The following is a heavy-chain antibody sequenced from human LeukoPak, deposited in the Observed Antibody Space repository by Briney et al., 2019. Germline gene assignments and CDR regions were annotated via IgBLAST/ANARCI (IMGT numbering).Heavy chain of an antibody. V-gene: IGHV1-69*04. CDR3: ANPEAGTGPYDAFDI. CDR2: TIPILGIA. Sequence: ASVKVSCKASGGTFSSYAISWVRQAPGQGLEWMGRTIPILGIANYAQKFQGRVTITADKSTSTAYMELSSLRSEDTAVYYCANPEAGTGPYDAFDIWGQGTMVTVSS. D-gene: IGHD6-13*01. CDR1: GGTFSSYA. J-gene: IGHJ3*02.